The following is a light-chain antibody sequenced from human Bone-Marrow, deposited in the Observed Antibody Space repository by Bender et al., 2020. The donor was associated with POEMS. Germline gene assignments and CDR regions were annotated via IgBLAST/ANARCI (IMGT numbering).Light chain of an antibody. CDR2: DVN. J-gene: IGLJ3*02. Sequence: QSALIQPPSASGSPGQSVTLSCTGDSSDFSSYASVSWYRLCSGEPPKLILYDVNRRPSGARDRFTGSKSGKTASLTVSGRRKEDEADYFWSSTLGFGGGSKLTVL. V-gene: IGLV2-8*01. CDR1: SSDFSSYAS. CDR3: SSTLG.